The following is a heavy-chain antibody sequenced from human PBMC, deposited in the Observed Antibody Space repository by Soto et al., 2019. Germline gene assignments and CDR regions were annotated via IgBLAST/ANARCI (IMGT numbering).Heavy chain of an antibody. V-gene: IGHV4-4*02. Sequence: PSETLSLTCAVSGGSISSSNWWSWVRQPPGKGLEWIGEIYHSGSTNYNPSLKSRVTISVDKSKNQFSLKLSSVTAADTAVYYCARSAFTFGELLYYYYGMDVWGQGTTVTVSS. D-gene: IGHD3-10*01. CDR1: GGSISSSNW. CDR3: ARSAFTFGELLYYYYGMDV. J-gene: IGHJ6*02. CDR2: IYHSGST.